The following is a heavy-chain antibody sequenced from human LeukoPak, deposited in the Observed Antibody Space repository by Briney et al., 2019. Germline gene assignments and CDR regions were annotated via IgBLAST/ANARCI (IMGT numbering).Heavy chain of an antibody. D-gene: IGHD5-18*01. CDR1: GFTFNNYA. CDR2: ISDSVSGGST. J-gene: IGHJ5*02. Sequence: PGGSLRLSCAASGFTFNNYAMTWARQAPGKGLEWVSTISDSVSGGSTYYADSVKGRFTISRDNSKNTLYLQMNSLRAEDTAVYYCAKDRTGYSYGYFLSPWGQGTLVTVSS. V-gene: IGHV3-23*01. CDR3: AKDRTGYSYGYFLSP.